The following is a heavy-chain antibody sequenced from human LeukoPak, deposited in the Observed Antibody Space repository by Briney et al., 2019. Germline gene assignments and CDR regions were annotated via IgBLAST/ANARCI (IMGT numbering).Heavy chain of an antibody. D-gene: IGHD2-15*01. CDR2: ISSSSSYI. V-gene: IGHV3-21*01. CDR1: GFTFDDYA. Sequence: GSLRLSCAASGFTFDDYAMHWVRLAPGKGLEWVSSISSSSSYIYYADSVKGRFTISRDNAKNSLYLQMNSLRAEDTAVYYCARSGYCSGGSCHEFDPWGQGTLVTVSS. J-gene: IGHJ5*02. CDR3: ARSGYCSGGSCHEFDP.